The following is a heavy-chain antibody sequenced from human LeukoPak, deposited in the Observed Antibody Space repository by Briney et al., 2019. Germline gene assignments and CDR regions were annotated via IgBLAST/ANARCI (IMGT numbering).Heavy chain of an antibody. CDR3: ARVYSSSWYVDY. V-gene: IGHV1-2*02. Sequence: ASMKVSCKASGYTFTGYYMHWVRQAPGQGLEWMGWINPNNGGTIYAQKFQGRVTMTRDTSISTAYMELSRLRSDDTAVYYCARVYSSSWYVDYWGQGTLVTVSS. CDR2: INPNNGGT. D-gene: IGHD6-13*01. J-gene: IGHJ4*02. CDR1: GYTFTGYY.